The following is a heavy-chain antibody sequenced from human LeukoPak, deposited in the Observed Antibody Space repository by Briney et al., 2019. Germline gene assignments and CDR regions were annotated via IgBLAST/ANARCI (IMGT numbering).Heavy chain of an antibody. D-gene: IGHD3-10*02. CDR2: ISYDGSNK. J-gene: IGHJ6*04. CDR3: AELGITMIGGV. V-gene: IGHV3-30*04. CDR1: GFTFSSYA. Sequence: PGGSQRLSCAASGFTFSSYAMHWVRQAPGKGLEWVAVISYDGSNKYYADSVKGRFTISRDNSKNTLYLQMNSLRAEDTAVYYCAELGITMIGGVWGKGTTVTISS.